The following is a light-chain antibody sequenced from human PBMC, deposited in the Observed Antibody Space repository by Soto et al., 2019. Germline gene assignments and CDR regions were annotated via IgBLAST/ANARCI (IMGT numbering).Light chain of an antibody. CDR2: DAS. Sequence: IHMTQSPSTLSASVVYRVTITFRSSQIISSWLSWYQQKPGKAPKLLIYDASSLESGVPSRFSGSGSGTDFTFTISSLQPEDIATYYCQQYDNLITFGQGTRLEI. V-gene: IGKV1-5*01. CDR3: QQYDNLIT. CDR1: QIISSW. J-gene: IGKJ5*01.